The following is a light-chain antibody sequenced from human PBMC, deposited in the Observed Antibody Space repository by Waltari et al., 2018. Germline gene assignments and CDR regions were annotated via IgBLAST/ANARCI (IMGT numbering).Light chain of an antibody. CDR3: QVWDGSAVV. V-gene: IGLV3-1*01. J-gene: IGLJ2*01. CDR1: NLEHKF. Sequence: SYELTQPPSVSVSPGQTATITCSGDNLEHKFAFLYRQKPGQSPVLVIYQDTKRPSGIPERFSGSSSGNTATLTISGTQALDEAAYYCQVWDGSAVVFGGGTKLTVL. CDR2: QDT.